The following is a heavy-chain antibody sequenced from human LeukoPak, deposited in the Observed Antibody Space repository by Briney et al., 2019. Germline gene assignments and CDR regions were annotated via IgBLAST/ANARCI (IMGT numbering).Heavy chain of an antibody. CDR3: AKVVHYYDSSGYYSWFDY. J-gene: IGHJ4*02. Sequence: PGGSLRLSCAASGFTFSSYAMIWVRQAPGKGLEWVSAISGSGGSTYYADSVKGRFTISRDNSKNTLYLQMNSLRAEDTAVYYCAKVVHYYDSSGYYSWFDYWGQGTLVTVSS. CDR2: ISGSGGST. D-gene: IGHD3-22*01. CDR1: GFTFSSYA. V-gene: IGHV3-23*01.